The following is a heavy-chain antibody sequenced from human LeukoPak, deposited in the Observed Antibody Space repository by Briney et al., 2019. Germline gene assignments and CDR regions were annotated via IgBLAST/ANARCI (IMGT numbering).Heavy chain of an antibody. CDR3: AREYYGGNRQYYFDY. CDR1: GFTFSSYA. J-gene: IGHJ4*02. CDR2: ISYDGSNK. Sequence: GGSLRLSCAASGFTFSSYAMHWVRQAPGKGLEWVAVISYDGSNKYYADSVKGRFTISRDNSKNTLYLQMNSLRAEDTAVYYCAREYYGGNRQYYFDYWGQGTLVTVSS. D-gene: IGHD4-23*01. V-gene: IGHV3-30-3*01.